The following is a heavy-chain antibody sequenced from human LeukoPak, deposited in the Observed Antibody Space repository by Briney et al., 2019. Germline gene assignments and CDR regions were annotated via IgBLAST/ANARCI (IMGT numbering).Heavy chain of an antibody. V-gene: IGHV3-7*01. CDR2: IKQDGSEK. CDR1: GFTFSRYA. J-gene: IGHJ4*02. Sequence: GGSLRLSCAASGFTFSRYAMSWVRQAPGKGLEWVANIKQDGSEKYYVDSVKGRFTISRDNAKNSLYLQMNSLRAEDTAVYYCARGPYYDFWSGFDYWGQGTLVTVSS. CDR3: ARGPYYDFWSGFDY. D-gene: IGHD3-3*01.